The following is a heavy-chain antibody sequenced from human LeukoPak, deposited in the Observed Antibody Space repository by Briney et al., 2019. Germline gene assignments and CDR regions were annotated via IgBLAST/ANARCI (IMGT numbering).Heavy chain of an antibody. V-gene: IGHV3-7*01. CDR3: ATYRYCTNGVCYRFDY. J-gene: IGHJ4*03. Sequence: GGSLRLSCAASGFTFTNYFMTWVRQAPGRGLEWVANINEDGSEKNYVGSVKGRFTISRDNAKNSLYLQMNSLRAEDTAVYYCATYRYCTNGVCYRFDYWGQGTTVTVSS. D-gene: IGHD2-8*01. CDR1: GFTFTNYF. CDR2: INEDGSEK.